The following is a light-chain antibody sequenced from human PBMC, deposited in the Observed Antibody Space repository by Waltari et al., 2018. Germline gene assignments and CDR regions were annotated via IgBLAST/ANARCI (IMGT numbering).Light chain of an antibody. Sequence: QSVLPQPPSASGTPGQRVTISCSGSRSNIGSNTVNWYPQFPGTSPRLLFYTNDQRPSGVPDRFSASRSGTSASLAISGLRSEDEADYYCAAWDDSLNGQVFGGGTKLTVL. CDR1: RSNIGSNT. CDR2: TND. J-gene: IGLJ3*02. V-gene: IGLV1-44*01. CDR3: AAWDDSLNGQV.